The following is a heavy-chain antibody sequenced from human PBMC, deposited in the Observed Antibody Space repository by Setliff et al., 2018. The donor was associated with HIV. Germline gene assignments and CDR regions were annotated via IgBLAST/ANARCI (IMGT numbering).Heavy chain of an antibody. CDR3: ARSYCGADCSLVADTNWFDP. J-gene: IGHJ5*02. Sequence: LSLTCTVSGGSISSGYYWGWIRQPPGKGLEWIGSIYHSGSTYYNPSLKSRLTISLDTSENQLSLKLSSVTAADSAMYYCARSYCGADCSLVADTNWFDPWGQGTLVTVSS. D-gene: IGHD2-21*01. V-gene: IGHV4-38-2*02. CDR2: IYHSGST. CDR1: GGSISSGYY.